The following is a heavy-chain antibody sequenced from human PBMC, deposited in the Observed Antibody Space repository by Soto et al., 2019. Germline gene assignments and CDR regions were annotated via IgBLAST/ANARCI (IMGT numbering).Heavy chain of an antibody. Sequence: GGSLRLSCVVSGFTFTNYIVSWVRQAPGKGLEWVSSIGAGDGQTWYTDSVKGRLAISRDISKNTLYLQMNSRRAEDTAVYYCARKSGQWLPYFDYWGPGTLVTGSS. V-gene: IGHV3-23*01. CDR2: IGAGDGQT. D-gene: IGHD6-19*01. CDR3: ARKSGQWLPYFDY. CDR1: GFTFTNYI. J-gene: IGHJ4*02.